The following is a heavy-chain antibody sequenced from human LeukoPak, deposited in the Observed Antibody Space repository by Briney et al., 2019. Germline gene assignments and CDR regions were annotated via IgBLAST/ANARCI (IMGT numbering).Heavy chain of an antibody. CDR1: GYSFTTYY. D-gene: IGHD2-2*01. CDR2: INPSGGST. CDR3: AREIVVVPSAMGFDP. Sequence: ASVKVSCKASGYSFTTYYIHWVRQAPGKGLAWMGVINPSGGSTSFAQKFQARLTMTRDTSTSTVYIELSGLRSEDTAVYYCAREIVVVPSAMGFDPWGQGTLVTVSS. J-gene: IGHJ5*02. V-gene: IGHV1-46*01.